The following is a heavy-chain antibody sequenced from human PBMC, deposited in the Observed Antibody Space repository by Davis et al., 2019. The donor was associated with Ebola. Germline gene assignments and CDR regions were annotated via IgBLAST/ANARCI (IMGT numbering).Heavy chain of an antibody. Sequence: PGGSLRLSCAASGLTFSSYAMHWVRQAPGKGLEWVAAISYDGSNKYYADSVKGRFTISRDNSKNTLYLQMNSLRAEDTAVYYCARYAMVRGVSYYYYYMDVWGKGTTVTVSS. CDR3: ARYAMVRGVSYYYYYMDV. CDR2: ISYDGSNK. CDR1: GLTFSSYA. V-gene: IGHV3-30-3*01. D-gene: IGHD3-10*01. J-gene: IGHJ6*03.